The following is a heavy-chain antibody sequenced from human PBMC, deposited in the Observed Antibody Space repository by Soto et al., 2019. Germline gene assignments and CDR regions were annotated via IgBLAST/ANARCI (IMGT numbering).Heavy chain of an antibody. J-gene: IGHJ4*02. CDR3: AREGIAVAGRESPIPIVPY. CDR2: IYYSGST. D-gene: IGHD6-19*01. Sequence: QVQLQESGPGLVKPSQTLSLTCTVSGGSISSGGYYWSWIRQHPGKGLEWIGYIYYSGSTYYNPSLKSRVTISVDTSKNQFSLKLSSVTAADTAVYYCAREGIAVAGRESPIPIVPYWGQGTLVTVSS. V-gene: IGHV4-31*03. CDR1: GGSISSGGYY.